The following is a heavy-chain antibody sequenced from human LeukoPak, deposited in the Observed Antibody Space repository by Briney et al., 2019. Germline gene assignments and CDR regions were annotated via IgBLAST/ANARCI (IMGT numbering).Heavy chain of an antibody. CDR3: ARALTVAGTGY. Sequence: PGGALRLSCAASGFTFSSYWMSWVRQARGKGLEWVARIKQDASEKDYVDSVKGRFTISRDNTKNSVSLQRNSLRAEHTAVYYCARALTVAGTGYWGQGTLVTVSS. J-gene: IGHJ4*02. CDR2: IKQDASEK. V-gene: IGHV3-7*01. D-gene: IGHD6-19*01. CDR1: GFTFSSYW.